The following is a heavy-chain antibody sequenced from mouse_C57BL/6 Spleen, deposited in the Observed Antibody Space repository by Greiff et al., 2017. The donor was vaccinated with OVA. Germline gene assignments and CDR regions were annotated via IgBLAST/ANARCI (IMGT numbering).Heavy chain of an antibody. J-gene: IGHJ2*01. CDR2: IDTSGSYT. CDR3: ARNYYGSPFDY. Sequence: VQLQQPGAELVMPGASVKLSCKASGYTFTSYWMPWVQQRPGQGLEWIGEIDTSGSYTNYNQKVKGKSTVTVDKSSSTAYMQLSSLTSEDSAVYYCARNYYGSPFDYWGPGTTLTVSS. D-gene: IGHD1-1*01. V-gene: IGHV1-69*01. CDR1: GYTFTSYW.